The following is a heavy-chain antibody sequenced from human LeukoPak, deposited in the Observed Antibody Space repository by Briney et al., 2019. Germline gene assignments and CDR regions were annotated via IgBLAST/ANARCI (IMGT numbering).Heavy chain of an antibody. Sequence: PGGSLRLSCAASGFTFTSYTMNWVRQAPGEGLEWVSHIGTGTSTVGYADSIKGRFTISRDNAKNSLYLQMDSLRAEDTAVYYCARMRYMDVWGKGTTVTVSS. J-gene: IGHJ6*03. CDR2: IGTGTSTV. CDR1: GFTFTSYT. CDR3: ARMRYMDV. V-gene: IGHV3-48*04.